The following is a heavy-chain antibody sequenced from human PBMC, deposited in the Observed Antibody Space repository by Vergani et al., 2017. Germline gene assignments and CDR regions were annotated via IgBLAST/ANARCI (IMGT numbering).Heavy chain of an antibody. CDR3: AGLYCSGGSCYSGGVDY. J-gene: IGHJ4*02. CDR1: GGSISSSSYY. CDR2: IYYSGST. D-gene: IGHD2-15*01. Sequence: QLQLQESGPGLVKPSETLSLTCTVSGGSISSSSYYWGWIRQPPGKGLEWIGSIYYSGSTYYNPSLKSRVTISVDTSNNQFSLKLSSVTAADTAVYYCAGLYCSGGSCYSGGVDYWGQGTLVTVSS. V-gene: IGHV4-39*01.